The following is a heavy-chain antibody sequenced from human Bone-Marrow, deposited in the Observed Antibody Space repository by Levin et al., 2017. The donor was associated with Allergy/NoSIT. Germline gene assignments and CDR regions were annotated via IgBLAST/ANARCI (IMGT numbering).Heavy chain of an antibody. CDR2: IYYSGST. CDR3: ATGSGVLWFGEHGN. V-gene: IGHV4-59*01. D-gene: IGHD3-10*01. Sequence: SETLSLTCTVSGGSISSYYWSWIRQPPGKGLEWIGYIYYSGSTNYNPSLKSRVTISVDTSKNQFSLKLSSVTAADTAVYYCATGSGVLWFGEHGNWGQGTLVTVSS. J-gene: IGHJ4*02. CDR1: GGSISSYY.